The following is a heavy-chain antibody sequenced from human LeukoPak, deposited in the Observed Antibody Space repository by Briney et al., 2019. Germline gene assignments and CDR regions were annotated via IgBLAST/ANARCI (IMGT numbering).Heavy chain of an antibody. J-gene: IGHJ5*02. CDR2: IIPIFGTA. CDR3: ASITYNWFDP. D-gene: IGHD1-14*01. Sequence: SVKVSCKASGGTFSSYAISWVRQAPGQGLEWIGGIIPIFGTANYAQKFQGRVTITADESTSTAYMELSSLRSEDTAVYYCASITYNWFDPWGQGTLVTVSS. CDR1: GGTFSSYA. V-gene: IGHV1-69*13.